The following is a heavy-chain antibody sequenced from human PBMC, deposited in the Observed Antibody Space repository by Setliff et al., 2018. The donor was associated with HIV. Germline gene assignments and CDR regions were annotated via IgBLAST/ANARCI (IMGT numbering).Heavy chain of an antibody. V-gene: IGHV3-7*01. D-gene: IGHD2-8*01. J-gene: IGHJ4*02. CDR3: ARDVGVCYTPDY. Sequence: LRLSCVASTFIFSNYSMNWVRQAPGKGLEWVANINQDGSEKYYVDSVKGRFTISRDNAKNSLYLQMNSLRAEDTAVYYCARDVGVCYTPDYWGQGTLVTVSS. CDR1: TFIFSNYS. CDR2: INQDGSEK.